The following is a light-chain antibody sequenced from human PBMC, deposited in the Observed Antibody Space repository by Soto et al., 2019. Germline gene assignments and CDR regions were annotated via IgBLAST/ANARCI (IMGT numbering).Light chain of an antibody. CDR3: SSYTSSFLYV. J-gene: IGLJ1*01. V-gene: IGLV2-14*03. Sequence: QSVLTQPASVSGSHGQSITLSCTGTSSDVGGYNYVSWYQQHPGKAPKLMIYDVSNRPSGVSNRFSGSKSGNTASLTISGLQAEDEADYYCSSYTSSFLYVFGSGTKVTVL. CDR1: SSDVGGYNY. CDR2: DVS.